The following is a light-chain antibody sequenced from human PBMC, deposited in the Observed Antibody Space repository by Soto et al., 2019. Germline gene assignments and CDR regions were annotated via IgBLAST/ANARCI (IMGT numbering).Light chain of an antibody. CDR3: CSYAGSSTLV. V-gene: IGLV2-23*01. CDR1: SSDVGSYNL. J-gene: IGLJ3*02. CDR2: EGG. Sequence: QSVLTQPASVSGSRGQSITISCTGTSSDVGSYNLVCWYQQHPGKAPKVMIYEGGKRPSGVSNRFSGSKSGNTASLTISGLQAEDEADYYCCSYAGSSTLVFGGGTKVTVL.